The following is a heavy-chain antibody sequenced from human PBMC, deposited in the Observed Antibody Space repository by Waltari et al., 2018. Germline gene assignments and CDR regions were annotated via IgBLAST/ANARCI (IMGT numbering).Heavy chain of an antibody. J-gene: IGHJ6*03. V-gene: IGHV3-74*01. Sequence: SSYWMHWVRQAPGKGLVWVSRINSDGSSTSYADSVKGRFTISRDNAKNTLYLQMNSLRAEDTAVYYCARAAPLPSAAIDYYYYYYMDVWGKGTTVTISS. D-gene: IGHD2-2*01. CDR1: SSYW. CDR2: INSDGSST. CDR3: ARAAPLPSAAIDYYYYYYMDV.